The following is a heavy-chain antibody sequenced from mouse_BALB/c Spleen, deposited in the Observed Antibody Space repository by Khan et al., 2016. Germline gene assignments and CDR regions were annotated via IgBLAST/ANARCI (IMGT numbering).Heavy chain of an antibody. D-gene: IGHD2-3*01. CDR1: GFNIKDYY. Sequence: VQLQQSGAELVRPGALVKLSCKASGFNIKDYYMHWVKQRPEQGLEWIGWIDPENGNPIYDPKFQGKASITADTSSNTAYLQLSSLTSEDTAVYYCALDGSWFAYWGQGTLVTVSA. V-gene: IGHV14-1*02. CDR3: ALDGSWFAY. CDR2: IDPENGNP. J-gene: IGHJ3*01.